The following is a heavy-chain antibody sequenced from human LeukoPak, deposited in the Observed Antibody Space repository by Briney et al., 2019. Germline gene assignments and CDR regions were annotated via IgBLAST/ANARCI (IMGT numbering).Heavy chain of an antibody. CDR1: GFTFSSYA. D-gene: IGHD3-3*01. J-gene: IGHJ4*02. Sequence: GGSLRLSCAASGFTFSSYAMSWVRQAPGKGLEWVSAISGSGGSTYYADSVKGRFTISRDNSKNTLYLQMNSLRAEDTAVYYCAKLPQYDFWSGYYFDYWGQGTPVTVSS. CDR2: ISGSGGST. V-gene: IGHV3-23*01. CDR3: AKLPQYDFWSGYYFDY.